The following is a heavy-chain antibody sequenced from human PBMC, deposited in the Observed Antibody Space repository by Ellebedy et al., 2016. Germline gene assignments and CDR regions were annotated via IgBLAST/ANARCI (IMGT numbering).Heavy chain of an antibody. Sequence: SETLSLTCTVSGGSISNNNWWSWVRQSPGTGLDWIGEIYHSGSTNYNPSLKSRVTISVDESKNHFSLTLTSVTAADTAVYYCAKYGGYDNRGNYFDSWGQGSLVTVSS. D-gene: IGHD5-12*01. V-gene: IGHV4-4*02. CDR2: IYHSGST. CDR3: AKYGGYDNRGNYFDS. CDR1: GGSISNNNW. J-gene: IGHJ4*02.